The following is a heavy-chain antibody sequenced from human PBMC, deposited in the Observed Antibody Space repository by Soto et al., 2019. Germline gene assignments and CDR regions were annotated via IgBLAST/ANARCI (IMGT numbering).Heavy chain of an antibody. CDR1: GDSVSSNSAA. J-gene: IGHJ3*02. CDR2: TYYRSKWYN. V-gene: IGHV6-1*01. CDR3: ARTIGMAGSLHAFDI. Sequence: PSQTLSLTCATSGDSVSSNSAAWNWIRQSPSRGFEWLGRTYYRSKWYNDYAVSVKSRITINPDTSKNQFSLQLNSVTPEDTAVYYCARTIGMAGSLHAFDIWGQGTMVTVSS. D-gene: IGHD6-19*01.